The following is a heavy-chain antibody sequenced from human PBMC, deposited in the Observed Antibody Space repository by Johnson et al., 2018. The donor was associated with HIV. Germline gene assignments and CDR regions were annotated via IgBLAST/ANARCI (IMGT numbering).Heavy chain of an antibody. CDR3: AKVRGYSYGYDGAFDI. CDR2: IWYDGTNR. D-gene: IGHD5-18*01. V-gene: IGHV3-33*03. CDR1: GFTFSSYG. Sequence: QLVESGGGVVQPGRSLRLSCAASGFTFSSYGMHWVRQTPGKGLEWVAVIWYDGTNRYYGDSVKGRVTISRDNAKNSLYLQMNSLRAEDTALYYCAKVRGYSYGYDGAFDIWGQGTMVTVSS. J-gene: IGHJ3*02.